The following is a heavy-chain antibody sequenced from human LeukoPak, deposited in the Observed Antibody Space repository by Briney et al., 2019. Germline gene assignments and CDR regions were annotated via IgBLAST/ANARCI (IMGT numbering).Heavy chain of an antibody. D-gene: IGHD2-15*01. CDR1: NGSFNAYY. CDR2: VNHSGST. V-gene: IGHV4-34*01. CDR3: AISGWSYQKRTDS. Sequence: PSETLSLTCAVSNGSFNAYYWSWIRQSPGKGLEWIGEVNHSGSTNYNPSLKGRITISADTSKSHFSLELTSVTAADTSVYYCAISGWSYQKRTDSWGQRTLVTVSS. J-gene: IGHJ4*02.